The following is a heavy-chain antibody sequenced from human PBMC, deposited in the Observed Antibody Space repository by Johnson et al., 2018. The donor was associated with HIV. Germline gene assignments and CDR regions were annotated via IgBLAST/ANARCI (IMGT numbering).Heavy chain of an antibody. J-gene: IGHJ3*02. Sequence: VQLVESGGGLVQPGGSLRLSCAASGFTVSSNYMSWVRQAPGKGLEWVSVIYSGGSTYYADSVKGRFTISRDNSKNTLYLQMNSLRAEDTAVYYCARDGIGRGIVGANDAFDIWGQGTLVTVSS. CDR2: IYSGGST. CDR1: GFTVSSNY. D-gene: IGHD1-26*01. CDR3: ARDGIGRGIVGANDAFDI. V-gene: IGHV3-66*01.